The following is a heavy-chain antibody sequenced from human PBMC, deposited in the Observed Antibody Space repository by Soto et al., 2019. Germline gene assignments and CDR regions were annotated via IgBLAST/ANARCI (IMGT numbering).Heavy chain of an antibody. CDR2: ISPIFRTA. Sequence: QVQLVQSGAAVKKPGSSVKVSCKASGGTCSSSAISWVRQAPGQGLEWMGGISPIFRTADYAQKFQGRVRITADESTSTAYMELSSLRSEDTAVYYCASVETQRYYSRMDVWGQGTTVTVSS. J-gene: IGHJ6*02. CDR3: ASVETQRYYSRMDV. V-gene: IGHV1-69*12. CDR1: GGTCSSSA. D-gene: IGHD2-15*01.